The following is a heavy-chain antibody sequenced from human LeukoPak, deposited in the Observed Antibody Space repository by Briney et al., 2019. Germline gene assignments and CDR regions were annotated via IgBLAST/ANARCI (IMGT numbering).Heavy chain of an antibody. CDR1: GYTFTSYG. D-gene: IGHD3-10*01. V-gene: IGHV1-18*01. CDR3: ARPDGSGSYYYFDY. Sequence: GASVKVSCKASGYTFTSYGISWVRQAPGQGLEWMGWISAYNGNTNYAQELQGRVTMTTDTSTSTAYMELRSLRSDDTAVYYCARPDGSGSYYYFDYWGQGTLVTVSS. J-gene: IGHJ4*02. CDR2: ISAYNGNT.